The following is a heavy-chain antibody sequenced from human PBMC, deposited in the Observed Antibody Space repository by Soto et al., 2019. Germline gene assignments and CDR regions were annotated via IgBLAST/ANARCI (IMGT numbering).Heavy chain of an antibody. J-gene: IGHJ1*01. CDR3: AGSPYRDYAPEYFQH. D-gene: IGHD4-17*01. CDR2: ISYDGSNK. V-gene: IGHV3-30*03. CDR1: GFTFSSYG. Sequence: QVQLVESGGGVVQPGRSLRLSCAASGFTFSSYGMHWVRQAPGKGLEWVAVISYDGSNKYYADSVKGRFTISRDNSKNTLYLQINSLRAEDTAVYYCAGSPYRDYAPEYFQHWGQGTLVTVSS.